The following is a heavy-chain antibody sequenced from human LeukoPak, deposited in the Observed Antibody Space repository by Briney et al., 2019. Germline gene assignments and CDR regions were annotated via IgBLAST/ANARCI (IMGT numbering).Heavy chain of an antibody. V-gene: IGHV5-51*01. CDR3: ARAYYYGSGSLSYYYYYMDV. CDR2: IYPGDSGT. CDR1: GYSFTSYW. D-gene: IGHD3-10*01. J-gene: IGHJ6*03. Sequence: GEPLKISCQGSGYSFTSYWIGWVRQMPGKGLEWMGIIYPGDSGTRYSPSFQGQVTISADKSISTAYLQWSSLKASHTAMYYCARAYYYGSGSLSYYYYYMDVWGKGTTVNISS.